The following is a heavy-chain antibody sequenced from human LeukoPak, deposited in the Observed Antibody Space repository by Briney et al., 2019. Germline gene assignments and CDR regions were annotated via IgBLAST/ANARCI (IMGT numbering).Heavy chain of an antibody. CDR3: ARDRDDSSGKFDY. V-gene: IGHV1-69*13. CDR1: GGTFSSYA. D-gene: IGHD6-19*01. J-gene: IGHJ4*02. Sequence: ASVKVSCKASGGTFSSYAISWVRQAPGLGLEWMGGIIPIFGTANYAQKFQGRVTITADESTSTAYMELSSLRSEDTAVYYCARDRDDSSGKFDYWGQGTLVTVSS. CDR2: IIPIFGTA.